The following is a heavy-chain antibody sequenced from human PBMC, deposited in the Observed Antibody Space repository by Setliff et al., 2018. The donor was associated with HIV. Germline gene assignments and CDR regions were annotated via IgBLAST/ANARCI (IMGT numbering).Heavy chain of an antibody. Sequence: PSETLSLTCSVSGGSITNYYWGWIRQSPGKGLEWIGFIRHTGSTSYNPSLKSRVIISTDTRNHFSLNLYFITAADTAVYHCARYRSGDTDISLDYWGQGALVTVSS. CDR1: GGSITNYY. CDR3: ARYRSGDTDISLDY. D-gene: IGHD3-10*01. V-gene: IGHV4-59*01. J-gene: IGHJ4*02. CDR2: IRHTGST.